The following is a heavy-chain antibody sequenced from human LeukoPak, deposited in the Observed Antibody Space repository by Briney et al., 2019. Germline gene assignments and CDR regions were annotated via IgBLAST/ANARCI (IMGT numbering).Heavy chain of an antibody. Sequence: GGSLRLSCAASGFTFSSYAMSWVRQAPGKGLEWVSAISGSGGSTYYADSVKGRFTISRDNSKNTLYLQMNSLRAEDTAVYYCAKGEDTAMVMYYYYGMDVWGQGTMVTVSS. CDR3: AKGEDTAMVMYYYYGMDV. CDR1: GFTFSSYA. CDR2: ISGSGGST. D-gene: IGHD5-18*01. J-gene: IGHJ6*02. V-gene: IGHV3-23*01.